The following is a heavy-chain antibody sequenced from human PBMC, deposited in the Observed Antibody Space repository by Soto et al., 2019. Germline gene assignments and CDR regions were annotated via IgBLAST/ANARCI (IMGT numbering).Heavy chain of an antibody. D-gene: IGHD6-25*01. CDR3: ARLGFPGAIFFHS. J-gene: IGHJ4*02. V-gene: IGHV5-51*01. CDR2: IHPSDSET. CDR1: GYNFTAYW. Sequence: ESRKISCELSGYNFTAYWLGWVRQMPGKGLEWMGNIHPSDSETNYRPSFQGQVTFSADKSISTAYLQWATLKASDTAIYFCARLGFPGAIFFHSWGPGTLVTGSS.